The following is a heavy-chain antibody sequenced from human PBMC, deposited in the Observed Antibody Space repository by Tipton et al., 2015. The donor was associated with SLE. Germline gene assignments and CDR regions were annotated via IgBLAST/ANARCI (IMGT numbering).Heavy chain of an antibody. CDR2: ISSTGTNL. CDR1: GFTFSDYE. D-gene: IGHD5-24*01. Sequence: SLRLSCAASGFTFSDYEMNWVRQAPGKGLEWVSYISSTGTNLYYADSVKGRFTTSRDNAKNSVFLQMNSLRAEDMAVYYCARIGGDGYNYDYWGQGTLVTVSS. J-gene: IGHJ4*02. V-gene: IGHV3-48*03. CDR3: ARIGGDGYNYDY.